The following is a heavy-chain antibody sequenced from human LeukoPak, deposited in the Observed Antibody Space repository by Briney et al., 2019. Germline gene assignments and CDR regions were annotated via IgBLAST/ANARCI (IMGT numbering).Heavy chain of an antibody. J-gene: IGHJ3*02. Sequence: GASVKVSCKASGYTFTSYGISWVRQAPGQGLEWMGWISAYNGNTNYAQKLQGRVTMTTDTSTSTAYMELRSLRSDDTAVYYCARGGGGYSYGTFDALDIWGQGTMVTVSS. CDR1: GYTFTSYG. V-gene: IGHV1-18*04. D-gene: IGHD5-18*01. CDR2: ISAYNGNT. CDR3: ARGGGGYSYGTFDALDI.